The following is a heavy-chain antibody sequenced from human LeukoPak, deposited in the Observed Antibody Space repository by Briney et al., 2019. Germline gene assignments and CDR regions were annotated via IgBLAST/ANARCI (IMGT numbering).Heavy chain of an antibody. Sequence: GGSPRLSCAASGFTFSNAWMSWVRQAPGKGLEWVGRIKSKTDGGTTDYAAPVKGRFTISRDDSKNTLYLQMNSLKTEDTAVYYCTTGRIAENAFDIWCQGTMVTVSS. CDR2: IKSKTDGGTT. D-gene: IGHD6-13*01. V-gene: IGHV3-15*01. J-gene: IGHJ3*02. CDR1: GFTFSNAW. CDR3: TTGRIAENAFDI.